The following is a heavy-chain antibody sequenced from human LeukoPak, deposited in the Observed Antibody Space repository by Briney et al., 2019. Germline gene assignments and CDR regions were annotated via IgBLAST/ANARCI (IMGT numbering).Heavy chain of an antibody. CDR1: GFTFNQNG. D-gene: IGHD3-22*01. Sequence: GGSLRLSCAASGFTFNQNGMHWVRQAPGKGLEWMAFIEYDGSDKYFADSVKGRFTISRDNSKNMLYLQMNSLRAEDTALYYCAKDLHSSASCYWGQGALVTVSP. J-gene: IGHJ4*02. CDR2: IEYDGSDK. CDR3: AKDLHSSASCY. V-gene: IGHV3-30*02.